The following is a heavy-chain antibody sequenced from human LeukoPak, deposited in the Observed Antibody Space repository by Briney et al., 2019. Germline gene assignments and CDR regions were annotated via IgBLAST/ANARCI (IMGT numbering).Heavy chain of an antibody. CDR1: GSIFSRYC. V-gene: IGHV3-33*01. J-gene: IGHJ4*02. D-gene: IGHD3-22*01. CDR2: IWYDGSNK. Sequence: PGGSLRLSCAASGSIFSRYCLHWVRQAPGKGLEWVAAIWYDGSNKYYADSVKGRFTISRDNSRNTLYLEMNSLRAEDTAVYYCARDLYFHDSSGYYYGVDYWGQGTLVTVSS. CDR3: ARDLYFHDSSGYYYGVDY.